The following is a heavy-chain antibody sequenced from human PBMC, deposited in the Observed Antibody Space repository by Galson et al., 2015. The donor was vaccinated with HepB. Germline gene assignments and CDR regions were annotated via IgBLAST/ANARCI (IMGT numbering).Heavy chain of an antibody. Sequence: SVKVSCKASGYTFNSYGISWVRQAPGQGLEWMGWISGYNGYTNYAQKLQDRVTMTTDTYTRTVYMELRSLRFDDTAVYYCVRDLGGGNCGRCVMDVWGQGTTVTVSS. V-gene: IGHV1-18*04. CDR3: VRDLGGGNCGRCVMDV. D-gene: IGHD4-23*01. CDR1: GYTFNSYG. CDR2: ISGYNGYT. J-gene: IGHJ6*02.